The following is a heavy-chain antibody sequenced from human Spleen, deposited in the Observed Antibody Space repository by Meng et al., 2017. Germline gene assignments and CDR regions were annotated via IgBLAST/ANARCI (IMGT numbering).Heavy chain of an antibody. CDR1: GFSLSTSRVG. J-gene: IGHJ5*02. CDR3: AYRRGSLWEDWFDP. Sequence: QITLKESGPTLVKPTQTLTLTCTVSGFSLSTSRVGVGWIRQPPGKALEWLALIYWDDDKRYSPSLRNRLTITKDTSQNQVVLTMTNMDSVDTATYYCAYRRGSLWEDWFDPWGQGTLVTVSS. V-gene: IGHV2-5*02. D-gene: IGHD1-26*01. CDR2: IYWDDDK.